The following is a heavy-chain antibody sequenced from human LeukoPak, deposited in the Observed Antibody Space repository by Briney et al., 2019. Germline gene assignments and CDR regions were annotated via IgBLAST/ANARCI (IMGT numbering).Heavy chain of an antibody. CDR3: AKGEYGSGWYFRFDY. V-gene: IGHV4-4*07. CDR1: GGSISSFY. D-gene: IGHD6-19*01. CDR2: IHTSGST. J-gene: IGHJ4*02. Sequence: SETLSLTCTVSGGSISSFYWSWIRQSAGKGLEWIGRIHTSGSTNYNPSLQSRLTMSLDTSKNQFSLKLTSVTAADTAVYYCAKGEYGSGWYFRFDYWGQGTLVTVSS.